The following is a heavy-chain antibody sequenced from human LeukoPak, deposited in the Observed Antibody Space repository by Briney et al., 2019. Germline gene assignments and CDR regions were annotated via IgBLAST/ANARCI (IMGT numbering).Heavy chain of an antibody. CDR1: GFTFSSYS. V-gene: IGHV3-21*01. J-gene: IGHJ2*01. D-gene: IGHD3-10*01. CDR2: ISSSSSYI. CDR3: AREGTTMVRGVIYWYFDL. Sequence: GGSLRLSCAASGFTFSSYSMNWVRQAPGKGLEWVSSISSSSSYIYYADSVKGRFTISRDNAKNSLYLQMNSLRAEDTAVYYCAREGTTMVRGVIYWYFDLWGRGTLVTVSS.